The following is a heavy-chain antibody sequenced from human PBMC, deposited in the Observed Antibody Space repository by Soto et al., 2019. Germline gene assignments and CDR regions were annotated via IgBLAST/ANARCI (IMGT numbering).Heavy chain of an antibody. V-gene: IGHV3-53*01. J-gene: IGHJ4*02. CDR2: IYSGGTT. CDR1: GFTVSSTNY. CDR3: HGYGY. Sequence: EVQVVESGGGLIQPGGSMRLSCVVSGFTVSSTNYMSWVRQAPGKGLEWVSVIYSGGTTFYADSVNGRFTISRDNSKNTLYLQMNSLRAEDTAVYYCHGYGYWGQGTLVTVSS. D-gene: IGHD5-12*01.